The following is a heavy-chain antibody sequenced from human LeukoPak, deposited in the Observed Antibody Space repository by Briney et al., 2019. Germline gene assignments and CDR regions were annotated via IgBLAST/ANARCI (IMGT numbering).Heavy chain of an antibody. Sequence: SETLSLTCAVYGGSFSGYYWSWIRQPPGKGLEWIGEINHSGSTNYNPSLKSRVTISVDTSKNQFSLKLSSVTAADTAVYYCATPGRDGYNVRYFDYWGQGTLVTVSS. D-gene: IGHD5-24*01. CDR2: INHSGST. CDR3: ATPGRDGYNVRYFDY. J-gene: IGHJ4*02. CDR1: GGSFSGYY. V-gene: IGHV4-34*01.